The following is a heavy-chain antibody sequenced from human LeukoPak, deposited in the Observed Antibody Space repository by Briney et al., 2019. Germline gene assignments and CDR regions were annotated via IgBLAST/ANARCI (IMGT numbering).Heavy chain of an antibody. CDR1: GGTFSRSG. CDR3: ARAGAARYSRWGFDP. D-gene: IGHD6-6*01. Sequence: SVKVSCKASGGTFSRSGISWVRQAPGQGLEWMGGITPMFGTANYAQKLQGRVTMTTDTSTSTAYMELRSLRSDDTAVYYCARAGAARYSRWGFDPWGQGTLVTVSS. J-gene: IGHJ5*02. CDR2: ITPMFGTA. V-gene: IGHV1-69*05.